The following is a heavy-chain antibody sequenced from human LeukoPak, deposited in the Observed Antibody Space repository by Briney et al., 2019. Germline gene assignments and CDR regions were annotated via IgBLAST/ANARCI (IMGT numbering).Heavy chain of an antibody. V-gene: IGHV4-34*01. Sequence: SETLSLTCAVYGASLSGYYWSWIRQPPGKGLEWIGEISHSGGTSYNPSRKSRVVISADASRKQFSLNLSSVTAADTAVYYCAILSSSRPDFWGQGTLVTVSS. CDR1: GASLSGYY. CDR3: AILSSSRPDF. D-gene: IGHD6-6*01. CDR2: ISHSGGT. J-gene: IGHJ4*02.